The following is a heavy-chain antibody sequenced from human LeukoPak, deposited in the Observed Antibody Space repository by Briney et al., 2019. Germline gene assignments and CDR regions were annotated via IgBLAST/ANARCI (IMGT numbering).Heavy chain of an antibody. CDR1: GGTFSSYA. J-gene: IGHJ6*02. CDR3: ARSPKGKDSYYYYYGMDV. V-gene: IGHV1-69*04. Sequence: SVKVSCKASGGTFSSYAISWVRQAPGQGLEWMGRIIPILGIANYAQKFQGRVTITADKSTSTAYMELSSLRSEDTAVYYCARSPKGKDSYYYYYGMDVWGQGTTVTDSS. CDR2: IIPILGIA. D-gene: IGHD4-23*01.